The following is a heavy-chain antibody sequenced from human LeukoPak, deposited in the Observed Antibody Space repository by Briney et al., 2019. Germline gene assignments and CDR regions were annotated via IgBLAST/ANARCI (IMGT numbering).Heavy chain of an antibody. CDR1: GGSISSYY. CDR2: IYTSGST. CDR3: ARVRQELRVNWFDP. D-gene: IGHD1-7*01. V-gene: IGHV4-4*07. J-gene: IGHJ5*02. Sequence: PSETLSLTCTVSGGSISSYYWSWIRQPAGKGLEWIGRIYTSGSTNYNPSLKSRVTMSVDTSKNQFSLKLSSVTAADTAVYYCARVRQELRVNWFDPWGQGTLVTVSS.